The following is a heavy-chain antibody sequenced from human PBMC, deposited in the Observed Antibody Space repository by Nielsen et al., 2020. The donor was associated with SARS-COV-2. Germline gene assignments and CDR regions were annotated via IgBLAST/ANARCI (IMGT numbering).Heavy chain of an antibody. D-gene: IGHD6-13*01. V-gene: IGHV3-64*02. J-gene: IGHJ4*02. CDR3: ARHGSSSWYFDY. CDR1: GFTFSSYA. Sequence: GESLKISCAASGFTFSSYAMHWVRQAPGKGLEYVSAISSNGGSTYYADSVKGRFTISRDNSKNTLYLQMDSLRAEDTAVYYCARHGSSSWYFDYWGQGTLVTVSS. CDR2: ISSNGGST.